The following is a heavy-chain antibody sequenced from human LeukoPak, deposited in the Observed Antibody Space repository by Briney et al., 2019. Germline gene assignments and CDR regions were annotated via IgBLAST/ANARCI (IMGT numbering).Heavy chain of an antibody. V-gene: IGHV1-2*02. J-gene: IGHJ3*02. CDR3: ASDDDYGDYGGAFDI. D-gene: IGHD4-17*01. CDR1: GYTFTGYY. CDR2: INPNSGGT. Sequence: GASVKVSCKASGYTFTGYYMHWVRQAPGQGPEWMGWINPNSGGTNYAQKFQGRVTMTRDTSISTAYMELSRLRSDDTAVYYCASDDDYGDYGGAFDIWGQGTMVTVSS.